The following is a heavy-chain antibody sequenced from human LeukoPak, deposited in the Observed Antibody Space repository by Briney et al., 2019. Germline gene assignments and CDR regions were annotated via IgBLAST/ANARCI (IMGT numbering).Heavy chain of an antibody. D-gene: IGHD6-13*01. Sequence: GGSLTLSCAASGFTFKSYSMIWVRQAPGKGPEWISYISSISRVIYYPDSVKGRFTISRNNAKNSLSLQMNSRRAEDTAVYYWVRGDKELVFKRRKGGFHPWGEGTLVSVSS. CDR3: VRGDKELVFKRRKGGFHP. V-gene: IGHV3-48*04. J-gene: IGHJ5*02. CDR1: GFTFKSYS. CDR2: ISSISRVI.